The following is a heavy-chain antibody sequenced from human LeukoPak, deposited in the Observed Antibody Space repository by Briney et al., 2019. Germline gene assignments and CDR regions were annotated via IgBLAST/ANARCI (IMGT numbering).Heavy chain of an antibody. CDR1: GFTFSSYG. V-gene: IGHV3-30*03. D-gene: IGHD3-10*01. CDR3: ARDENYYGSGSTSSN. J-gene: IGHJ4*02. Sequence: PGGSLRLSCAASGFTFSSYGMHWVRQAPGKGLEWVAVISYDGSNRYYADSVKGRFTISRDNSNNTLYVEINSLRAEDTAVYYCARDENYYGSGSTSSNWGQGTLVTVSS. CDR2: ISYDGSNR.